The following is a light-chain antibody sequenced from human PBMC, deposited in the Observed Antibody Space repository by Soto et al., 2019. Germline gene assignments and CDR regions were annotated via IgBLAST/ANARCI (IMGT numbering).Light chain of an antibody. Sequence: TLSLSLGERATLSLRAIQSVSSSYLAWYQQKPGQAPRLLIYGASTRATGIPARFSGSGSGTEFTLTISSLQSEDYAVYYCQQYNNLLLWTFCQGTKVAIK. CDR1: QSVSSSY. CDR2: GAS. CDR3: QQYNNLLLWT. J-gene: IGKJ1*01. V-gene: IGKV3-15*01.